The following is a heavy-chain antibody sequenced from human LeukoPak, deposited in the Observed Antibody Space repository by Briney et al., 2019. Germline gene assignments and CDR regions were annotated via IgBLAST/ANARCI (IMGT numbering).Heavy chain of an antibody. V-gene: IGHV4-39*01. D-gene: IGHD4-17*01. CDR2: IYYSGST. CDR1: GGSIGNNRYY. J-gene: IGHJ4*02. CDR3: ARHPAVTTVTFDY. Sequence: SETLSLTCTVSGGSIGNNRYYWGWIRQPPGKGLEWIGNIYYSGSTYYNPSLKSRVTISVDTSKNQFSLKLNSVTAADTAMYYCARHPAVTTVTFDYWGQGTLVTVSS.